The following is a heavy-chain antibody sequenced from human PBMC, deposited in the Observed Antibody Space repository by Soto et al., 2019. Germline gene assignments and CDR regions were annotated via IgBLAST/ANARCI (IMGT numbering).Heavy chain of an antibody. Sequence: SETLSLTCAVYGGSFSGYYWSWIRQPPGKGLEWIGEINHSGSINYNPSLKSRVTISVDTSKNQFSLRLSSVTAADTAIYYCATRITVFGLLIPPFDPWGQGXQVTVSS. CDR1: GGSFSGYY. CDR3: ATRITVFGLLIPPFDP. V-gene: IGHV4-34*01. CDR2: INHSGSI. D-gene: IGHD3-3*01. J-gene: IGHJ5*02.